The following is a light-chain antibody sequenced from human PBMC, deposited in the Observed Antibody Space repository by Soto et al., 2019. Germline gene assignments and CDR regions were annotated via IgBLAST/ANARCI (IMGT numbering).Light chain of an antibody. CDR3: QPFDSLPIT. V-gene: IGKV1-33*01. J-gene: IGKJ5*01. Sequence: DIQMTQSPSSLSASVGDRVTITCQASQDITNYLNWYQQKPGKAPRLLVYDGSNLDTGVPSRFSGSGSGTHSSFTISSLHPEDIATYYCQPFDSLPITFGQETRLEI. CDR1: QDITNY. CDR2: DGS.